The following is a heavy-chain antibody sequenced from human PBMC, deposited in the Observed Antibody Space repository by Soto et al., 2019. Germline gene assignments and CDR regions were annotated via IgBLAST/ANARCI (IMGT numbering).Heavy chain of an antibody. V-gene: IGHV1-2*02. J-gene: IGHJ4*02. CDR2: INPNSGGT. CDR1: VYTFTGYY. Sequence: ASVKVSFKASVYTFTGYYMHWLRHAPGQWLEWMGSINPNSGGTNYAQKFHGRVTMTRDTYISTAYMERRRLRPEDTAVYYCARVAHPRRIAVDRTNFDYWGQGTLVTVSS. CDR3: ARVAHPRRIAVDRTNFDY. D-gene: IGHD6-19*01.